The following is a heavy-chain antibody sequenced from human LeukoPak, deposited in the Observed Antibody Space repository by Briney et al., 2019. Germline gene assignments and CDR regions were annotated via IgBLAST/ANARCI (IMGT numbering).Heavy chain of an antibody. CDR1: GYTFTGYY. D-gene: IGHD2-8*01. CDR2: INPNSGGT. CDR3: AKDPDCTSGVCYTFFDY. Sequence: ASVKVSCKASGYTFTGYYMHWVRQAPGQGLEWMGWINPNSGGTNYAQKFQGRVTMTRDTSISTAYMELNSLRAEDTAVYYCAKDPDCTSGVCYTFFDYWGQGTLVTVSS. V-gene: IGHV1-2*02. J-gene: IGHJ4*02.